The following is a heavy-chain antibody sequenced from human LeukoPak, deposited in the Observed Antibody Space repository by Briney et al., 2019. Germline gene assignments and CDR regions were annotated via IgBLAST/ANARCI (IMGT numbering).Heavy chain of an antibody. CDR2: ISYDGSNK. CDR3: ATLDTAMVTESFDY. CDR1: GFTFISYG. V-gene: IGHV3-30*03. D-gene: IGHD5-18*01. Sequence: GRSLRLSCAASGFTFISYGMHWVRQAPGKGLEWVAVISYDGSNKYYADSAKGRFTISRDNSKNTLYLQMNSLRAEDTAVYYCATLDTAMVTESFDYWGQGTLVTVSS. J-gene: IGHJ4*02.